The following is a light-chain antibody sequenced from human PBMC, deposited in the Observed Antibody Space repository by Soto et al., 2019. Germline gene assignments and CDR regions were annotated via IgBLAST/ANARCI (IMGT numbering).Light chain of an antibody. Sequence: DIQMPQSPSTLSASVGDSFTITCRASQSISSWLAWYQQKPGKAPKLLIYDASSLETGVPSRFSGSGSGTEFTLTINSLQPDDFATYYCQQYKSYWTFGQGTKVDIK. V-gene: IGKV1-5*01. J-gene: IGKJ1*01. CDR2: DAS. CDR1: QSISSW. CDR3: QQYKSYWT.